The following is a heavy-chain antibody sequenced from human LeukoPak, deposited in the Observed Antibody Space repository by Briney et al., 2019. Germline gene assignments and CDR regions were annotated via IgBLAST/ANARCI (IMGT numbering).Heavy chain of an antibody. CDR1: GFTFSSYA. J-gene: IGHJ4*02. CDR2: ISYDGSNK. D-gene: IGHD3-3*01. CDR3: ARGRATYYDFWSGYSDYFDY. Sequence: GGSLRLSCAASGFTFSSYAMHWVRQAPGKELEWVAVISYDGSNKYYADSVKGRFTISRDNSKNTLYLQMNSLRAEDTAVYYCARGRATYYDFWSGYSDYFDYWGQGTLVTVSS. V-gene: IGHV3-30-3*01.